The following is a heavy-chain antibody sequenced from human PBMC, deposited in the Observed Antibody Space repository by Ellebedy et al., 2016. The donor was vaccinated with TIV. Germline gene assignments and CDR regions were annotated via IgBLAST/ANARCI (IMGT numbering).Heavy chain of an antibody. CDR1: GFTLSSYW. D-gene: IGHD3-10*01. CDR3: AKEVPKVRGLITIDY. CDR2: INEDGRTT. V-gene: IGHV3-74*01. Sequence: GESLKISXAASGFTLSSYWMHWVRQVPGKGLVWVSRINEDGRTTTYADSMKGRFTISRDNSRNTLYLQINSLRAEDTAVYYCAKEVPKVRGLITIDYWGQGTLVTVSA. J-gene: IGHJ4*02.